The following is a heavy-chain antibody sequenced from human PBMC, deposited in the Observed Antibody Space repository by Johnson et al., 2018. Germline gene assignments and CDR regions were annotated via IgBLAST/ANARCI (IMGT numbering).Heavy chain of an antibody. CDR3: ATGGNSRDIAPFEK. CDR2: IKQDGTEK. CDR1: GFTFSSYW. J-gene: IGHJ3*02. D-gene: IGHD4-23*01. V-gene: IGHV3-7*01. Sequence: VQLVQSGGGLVQPGGSLRLSCAASGFTFSSYWMSWVRQAPGKGLEWVANIKQDGTEKYYVDSVKGRFTISRDNVKNSLYLQMNSLGGEDTAVYYCATGGNSRDIAPFEKWGQGTMVTGSS.